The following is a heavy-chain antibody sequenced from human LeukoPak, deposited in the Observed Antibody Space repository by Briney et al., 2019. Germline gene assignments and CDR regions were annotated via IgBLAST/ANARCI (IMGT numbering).Heavy chain of an antibody. D-gene: IGHD2-15*01. CDR3: ARDHVVDGLVFDY. CDR1: GLTSSRLS. V-gene: IGHV3-7*01. Sequence: PPGSLRPSCLASGLTSSRLSVSCDRQVPRKLMELVGNINQDGSEKYYVDSVKGRFTTSRDNAKNSLFLQMNSLRAEDTATYYCARDHVVDGLVFDYWGQGTLVTVSS. CDR2: INQDGSEK. J-gene: IGHJ4*02.